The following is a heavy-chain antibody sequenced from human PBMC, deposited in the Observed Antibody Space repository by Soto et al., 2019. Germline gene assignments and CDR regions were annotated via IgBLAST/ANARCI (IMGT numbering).Heavy chain of an antibody. CDR3: ARDNWNDSGNRWFDP. V-gene: IGHV4-61*01. J-gene: IGHJ5*02. D-gene: IGHD1-20*01. Sequence: QVQLQESGPGLVKPSETLSLTCTVSGGSVSSGSYYWSWIRQPPGKGLEWIGYIYYSGSTNYNPSPKSRVTISVDTSKNQFSLKLSSVTAADTAVYYCARDNWNDSGNRWFDPWGQGTLVTVSS. CDR1: GGSVSSGSYY. CDR2: IYYSGST.